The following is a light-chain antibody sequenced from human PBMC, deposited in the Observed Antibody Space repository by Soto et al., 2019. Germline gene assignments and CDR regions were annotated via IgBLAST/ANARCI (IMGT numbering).Light chain of an antibody. CDR2: GAS. Sequence: EIVMTQSPATLSLSPGERATLSCRASQSVGADLVWYQQKPGRAPRLLIYGASNRATGVPDRFSGSGAGTLFTLTISNLQSVDFAVYICQQRSNWPPTFGQGTRLEIK. V-gene: IGKV3-15*01. J-gene: IGKJ5*01. CDR1: QSVGAD. CDR3: QQRSNWPPT.